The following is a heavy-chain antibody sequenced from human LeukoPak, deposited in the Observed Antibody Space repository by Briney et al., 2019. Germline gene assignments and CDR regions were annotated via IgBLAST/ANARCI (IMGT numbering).Heavy chain of an antibody. CDR3: AKGRQLVDY. J-gene: IGHJ4*02. CDR1: GFTVSSNY. D-gene: IGHD6-6*01. CDR2: ISGSGGST. Sequence: GGSLRLSCAASGFTVSSNYMSWVRQAPGKGLEWVSAISGSGGSTYYADSVKGRFTISRDNSKNTLYLQMNSLRAEDTAVYYCAKGRQLVDYWGQGTLVTVSS. V-gene: IGHV3-23*01.